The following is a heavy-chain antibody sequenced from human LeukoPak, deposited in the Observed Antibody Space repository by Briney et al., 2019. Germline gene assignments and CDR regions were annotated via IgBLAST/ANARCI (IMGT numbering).Heavy chain of an antibody. CDR1: GFTFSSYG. Sequence: PGGSLRLSCAASGFTFSSYGMHWVRQAPGKGLEWVAVISYDGSNKYYADSVKGRFTISRDNSKNTLYLQMNSLRAEDTAVYYCAKIWGYCSGGSCRPRGAFDIWGQGTMVTVSS. J-gene: IGHJ3*02. CDR3: AKIWGYCSGGSCRPRGAFDI. CDR2: ISYDGSNK. D-gene: IGHD2-15*01. V-gene: IGHV3-30*18.